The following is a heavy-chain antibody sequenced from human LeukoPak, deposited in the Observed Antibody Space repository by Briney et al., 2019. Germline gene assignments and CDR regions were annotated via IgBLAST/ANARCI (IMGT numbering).Heavy chain of an antibody. CDR2: FDPEDGET. CDR3: ATDSCSSTSCYLDYYYYGMDV. J-gene: IGHJ6*02. Sequence: ASVKVSCKVAGYTLTELSMHWVRQAPGKGLEWMGGFDPEDGETIYAQKFRGRVTMTEDTSTDTAYMELSSLRSEDTAVYYCATDSCSSTSCYLDYYYYGMDVWGQGTTVTVSS. CDR1: GYTLTELS. D-gene: IGHD2-2*01. V-gene: IGHV1-24*01.